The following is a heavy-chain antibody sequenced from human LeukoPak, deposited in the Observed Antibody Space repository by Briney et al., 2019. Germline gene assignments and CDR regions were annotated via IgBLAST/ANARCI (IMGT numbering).Heavy chain of an antibody. V-gene: IGHV3-30*18. Sequence: PGGSLRLSCAASGFTLTNYWMHWVRQAPGKGLEWVAVISYDGSNKYYADSVKGRFTISRDNSKNTLYLQMNSLRAEDTAVYYCAKRLYDSSGYYGSGSDCYMDVWGKGTTVTVSS. D-gene: IGHD3-22*01. J-gene: IGHJ6*03. CDR1: GFTLTNYW. CDR3: AKRLYDSSGYYGSGSDCYMDV. CDR2: ISYDGSNK.